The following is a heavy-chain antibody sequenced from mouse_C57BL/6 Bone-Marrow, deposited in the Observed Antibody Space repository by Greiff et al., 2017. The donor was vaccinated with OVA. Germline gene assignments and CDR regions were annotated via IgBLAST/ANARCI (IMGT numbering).Heavy chain of an antibody. CDR3: ARKGDYYGREGFAY. Sequence: QVQLQQSGAELARPGASVKLSCKASGYTFTSSGISWVTQRTGPGLEWIGELYPRRGNTYYNEKFKGKATLTADKSSSTAYMELRSLTSEDSAVYFCARKGDYYGREGFAYWGQGTLVTVSA. CDR1: GYTFTSSG. J-gene: IGHJ3*01. V-gene: IGHV1-81*01. D-gene: IGHD1-1*01. CDR2: LYPRRGNT.